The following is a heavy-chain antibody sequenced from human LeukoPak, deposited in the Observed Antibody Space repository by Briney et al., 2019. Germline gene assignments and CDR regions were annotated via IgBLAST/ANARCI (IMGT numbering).Heavy chain of an antibody. CDR2: ISSSGSTI. V-gene: IGHV3-48*04. Sequence: GGSLRLSCAASGFTFSSYWMSWVRQAPGKGLEWVSYISSSGSTIYYADSVKGRFTISRDNAKNSLYLQMNSLRAEDTAVYYCARDILTGYPALDYWGQGTLVTVSS. J-gene: IGHJ4*02. D-gene: IGHD3-9*01. CDR3: ARDILTGYPALDY. CDR1: GFTFSSYW.